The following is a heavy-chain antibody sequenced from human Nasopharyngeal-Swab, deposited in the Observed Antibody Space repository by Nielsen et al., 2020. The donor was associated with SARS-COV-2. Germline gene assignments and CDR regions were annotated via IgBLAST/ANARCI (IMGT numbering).Heavy chain of an antibody. J-gene: IGHJ4*02. CDR2: IKQDGSEK. CDR1: GFTFRDYW. CDR3: ARVGGRTSPMGS. Sequence: GSLRLSCVASGFTFRDYWMSWVRQAPAKGLEWVASIKQDGSEKNYVDSVKGRFTISGDNAKNSLFLQMDSLRTEDTAFYYCARVGGRTSPMGSWGQGTLVTVSS. D-gene: IGHD3-10*01. V-gene: IGHV3-7*01.